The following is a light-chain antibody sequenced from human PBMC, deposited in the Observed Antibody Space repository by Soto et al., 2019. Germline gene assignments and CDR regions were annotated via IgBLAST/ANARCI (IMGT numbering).Light chain of an antibody. V-gene: IGKV3-20*01. CDR2: GAS. Sequence: EIVLTLSPATLCLSPGETATLSCRASQSVGSFLAWYQQKPGQAPRLLSYGASSRATGIPDRFSVSGSGTDFTLTISRLEPGDFAVYYCQQYGDSPRAFGQGTKVDI. J-gene: IGKJ1*01. CDR3: QQYGDSPRA. CDR1: QSVGSF.